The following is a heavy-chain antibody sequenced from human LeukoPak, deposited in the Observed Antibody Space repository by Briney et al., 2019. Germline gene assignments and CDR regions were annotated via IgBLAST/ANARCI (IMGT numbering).Heavy chain of an antibody. CDR3: ARGGSSSWYYFDY. V-gene: IGHV1-2*02. J-gene: IGHJ4*02. D-gene: IGHD6-13*01. CDR2: INPNSGGT. Sequence: ASVTVSCKASGYTVTGYYMHWVRQAPGQGLEWMGWINPNSGGTNYAQKFQGRVTMTRDTSISTAYMELSRLRSDDTAVYYCARGGSSSWYYFDYWGQGTLVTVSS. CDR1: GYTVTGYY.